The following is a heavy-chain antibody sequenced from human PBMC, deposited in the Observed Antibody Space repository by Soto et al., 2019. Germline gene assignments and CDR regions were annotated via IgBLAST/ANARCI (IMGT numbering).Heavy chain of an antibody. CDR1: GYTFSRSG. Sequence: QVQLVQSGAEVRKPGASVKVSCKTSGYTFSRSGISWVRQAPGQGLEWRGWIRTDNGDANYAQKPQXXXTXPADTSTSTAVMELGSLTSDDTAVYYCARSGSVPYSCYGLDVWGQGTTVTVSS. CDR3: ARSGSVPYSCYGLDV. D-gene: IGHD4-17*01. CDR2: IRTDNGDA. J-gene: IGHJ6*01. V-gene: IGHV1-18*01.